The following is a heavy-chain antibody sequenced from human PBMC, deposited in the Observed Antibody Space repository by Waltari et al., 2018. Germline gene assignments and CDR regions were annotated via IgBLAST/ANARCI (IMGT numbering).Heavy chain of an antibody. V-gene: IGHV4-30-2*01. Sequence: QLQLQESGSGLVKPSQTLSLTCAVSGGSISSGGYSWIWLRQPPGKGLEWIGYIYHSGSTYYNPSLKSRVTISVDRSKNQFSLKLSSVTAADTAVYYCARDDVGSGSYGAFDIWGQGTMVTVSS. CDR2: IYHSGST. D-gene: IGHD3-10*01. CDR1: GGSISSGGYS. J-gene: IGHJ3*02. CDR3: ARDDVGSGSYGAFDI.